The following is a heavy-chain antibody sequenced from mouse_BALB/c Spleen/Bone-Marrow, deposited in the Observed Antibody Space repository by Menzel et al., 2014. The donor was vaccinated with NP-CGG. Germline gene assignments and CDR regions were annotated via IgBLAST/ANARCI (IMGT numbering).Heavy chain of an antibody. J-gene: IGHJ1*01. CDR2: INPINGGT. CDR1: GYTFTSYY. V-gene: IGHV1-53*01. D-gene: IGHD1-1*01. CDR3: TRSNYGYWYFDV. Sequence: VKLMESGAELVKPGASVKLSCKASGYTFTSYYMYWVRQRPGQGLEWIGEINPINGGTNFSEKFKSRATLTVDKPYSTAFMQLSPLTSEDSAVYYCTRSNYGYWYFDVWGAGTTVTVSS.